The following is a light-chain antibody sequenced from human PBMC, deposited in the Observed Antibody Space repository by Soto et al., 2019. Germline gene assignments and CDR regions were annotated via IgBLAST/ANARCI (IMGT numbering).Light chain of an antibody. CDR2: GAS. Sequence: DIQMTQSPSTLSGSVGNRVTITCRASQTISSWLAWHQQKPGKAPKLLIYGASNLESGVPSRFSGSGYGTEFTLTITTLQPNDFATYFCQQYNRNTWSFGPGTKVDIK. J-gene: IGKJ3*01. CDR3: QQYNRNTWS. CDR1: QTISSW. V-gene: IGKV1-5*01.